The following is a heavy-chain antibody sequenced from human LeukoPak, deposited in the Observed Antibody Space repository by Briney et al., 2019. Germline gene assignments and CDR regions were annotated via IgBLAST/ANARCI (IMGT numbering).Heavy chain of an antibody. D-gene: IGHD6-19*01. Sequence: GGSLRLSCAASGFTFSSYAMSWVRQAPGKGLEWVSAISGSGGSTYYADSVKGRFTISRDNSKNTLYLQMNSLRAEDTAVYYCASSPGGIAVAGTSGGWFDPWGQGTLVTVSS. CDR2: ISGSGGST. CDR3: ASSPGGIAVAGTSGGWFDP. V-gene: IGHV3-23*01. J-gene: IGHJ5*02. CDR1: GFTFSSYA.